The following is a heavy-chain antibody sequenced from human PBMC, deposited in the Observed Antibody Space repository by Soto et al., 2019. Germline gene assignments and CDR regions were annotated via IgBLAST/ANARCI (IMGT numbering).Heavy chain of an antibody. CDR1: GYTFTSYG. CDR2: ISAYNGNT. Sequence: ASVKVSCKASGYTFTSYGISWVRQAPGQGLEWMGWISAYNGNTNYAQKLQDRVTMTTDTSTSTAYMELRSLRSDDTAVYYCARFPDITMVRGVPSWGQGTLVTVSS. J-gene: IGHJ5*02. CDR3: ARFPDITMVRGVPS. D-gene: IGHD3-10*01. V-gene: IGHV1-18*01.